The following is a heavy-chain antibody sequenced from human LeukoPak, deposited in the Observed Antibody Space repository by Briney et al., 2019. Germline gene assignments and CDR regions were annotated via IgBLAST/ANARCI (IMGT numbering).Heavy chain of an antibody. CDR1: GGSISSYY. D-gene: IGHD2-2*03. V-gene: IGHV4-4*07. Sequence: SETLSLTCTVSGGSISSYYWSWIRQYAGKGLEWIGRIYSSGSTNYNPSLKSRVTMSADTSKNQFSLKLSSVTAADTAVYYRARDGYATMDERFDYWGQGTLVTVSS. CDR2: IYSSGST. J-gene: IGHJ4*02. CDR3: ARDGYATMDERFDY.